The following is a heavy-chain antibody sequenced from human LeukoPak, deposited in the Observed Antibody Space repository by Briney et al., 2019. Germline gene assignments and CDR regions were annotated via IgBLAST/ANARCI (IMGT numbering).Heavy chain of an antibody. V-gene: IGHV1-24*01. CDR3: ARDDNYGIFVNVDY. D-gene: IGHD4-11*01. CDR1: GYTLTELS. Sequence: ASVKVSCKVSGYTLTELSVHWVRQAPGKGLEWMGNFDPKDGDTIYAQRFQGRVTLTTDTSTSTAYMELSSLRSDDTAVYYCARDDNYGIFVNVDYWGQGTLVTVSS. J-gene: IGHJ4*02. CDR2: FDPKDGDT.